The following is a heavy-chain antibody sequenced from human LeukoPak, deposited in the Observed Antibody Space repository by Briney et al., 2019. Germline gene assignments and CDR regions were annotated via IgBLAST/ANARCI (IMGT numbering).Heavy chain of an antibody. V-gene: IGHV4-4*07. CDR3: ARGNTKLDLAYDY. J-gene: IGHJ4*02. Sequence: SETLSLTCTVSGVSISSYYWSWIRQPPGKGLEWIGRIYNSGSTNYNPSLKSRVTMSVDTSKNQFSLNLRSVNAADTAVYYCARGNTKLDLAYDYWGQGTLVTVSS. D-gene: IGHD2-2*01. CDR2: IYNSGST. CDR1: GVSISSYY.